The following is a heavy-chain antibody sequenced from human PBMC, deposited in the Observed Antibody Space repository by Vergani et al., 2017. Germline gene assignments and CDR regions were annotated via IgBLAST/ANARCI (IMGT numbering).Heavy chain of an antibody. CDR2: INPIDSKI. J-gene: IGHJ4*02. V-gene: IGHV5-51*03. CDR1: ESSFISNE. D-gene: IGHD2-21*01. CDR3: TRRVPCGDGGCFRFYH. Sequence: EVMLVQSGAEVKKPGESLKISCKYSESSFISNEIAWVRQMSGKGLQWMGNINPIDSKIAYSPSFQGQAIMSLDKSITTAYLQWRSLKASDTAIYYCTRRVPCGDGGCFRFYHWGQETQVTVSS.